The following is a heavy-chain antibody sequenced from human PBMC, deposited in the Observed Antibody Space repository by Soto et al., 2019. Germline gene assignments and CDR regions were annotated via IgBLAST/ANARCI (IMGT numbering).Heavy chain of an antibody. J-gene: IGHJ3*02. CDR1: GGSIINNSFY. V-gene: IGHV4-39*01. D-gene: IGHD2-15*01. CDR2: LYFSGPT. Sequence: QLQLQESGPGLVKPSETLSLTCTVSGGSIINNSFYWGWIRQPPGKGLEWIGSLYFSGPTYYNPSLRGRFTTSIDTSENQFSLKLRSVTAADTAVYYCARHQNLLRVSDAFDIWGQGTMVTVSS. CDR3: ARHQNLLRVSDAFDI.